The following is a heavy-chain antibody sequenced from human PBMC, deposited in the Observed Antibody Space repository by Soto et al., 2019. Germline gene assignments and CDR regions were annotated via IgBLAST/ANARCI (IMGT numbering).Heavy chain of an antibody. V-gene: IGHV1-69*13. D-gene: IGHD3-22*01. CDR1: GGTFSSYA. J-gene: IGHJ5*02. Sequence: ASVKVSCKASGGTFSSYAISWVRQAPGQGLEWMGGIIPIFGTANYAQKFQGRVTITADESTSTAYMELSSLRSEDTAVYYCARDKGRYYYDSSGYEPNWFDPWGQGTLVTVSS. CDR3: ARDKGRYYYDSSGYEPNWFDP. CDR2: IIPIFGTA.